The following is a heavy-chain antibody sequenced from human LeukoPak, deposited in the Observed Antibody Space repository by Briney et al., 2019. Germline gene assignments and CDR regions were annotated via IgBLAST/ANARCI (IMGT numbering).Heavy chain of an antibody. CDR3: ARSRYEWELNQRPTNWFDP. V-gene: IGHV1-69*05. J-gene: IGHJ5*02. CDR2: IIPIFGTA. Sequence: GASVKVSCKASGGTFSSYAISWVRQAPGQGLEWKGGIIPIFGTANYAQKFQGRVTITTDESTSTAYMELSSLRSEDTAVYYCARSRYEWELNQRPTNWFDPWGQGTLVTVSS. D-gene: IGHD1-26*01. CDR1: GGTFSSYA.